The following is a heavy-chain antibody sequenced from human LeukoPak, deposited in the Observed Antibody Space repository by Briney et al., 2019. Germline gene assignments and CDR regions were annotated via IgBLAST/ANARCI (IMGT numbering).Heavy chain of an antibody. J-gene: IGHJ4*02. CDR2: IYTSRST. CDR3: TREPLP. CDR1: GGSISSYY. V-gene: IGHV4-4*07. Sequence: SETLSLTCTVSGGSISSYYWSWIRQPAGKGLEWIGRIYTSRSTNYNPSLKSRVTMSINTSKNQVSLKLTSVTAADTAVYYCTREPLPWGQGTLVTVSS.